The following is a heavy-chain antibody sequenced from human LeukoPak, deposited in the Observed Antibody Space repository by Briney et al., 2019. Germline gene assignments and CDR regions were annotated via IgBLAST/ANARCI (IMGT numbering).Heavy chain of an antibody. D-gene: IGHD3-9*01. CDR1: GYSFTSYW. CDR2: IYHGDFDT. J-gene: IGHJ4*02. V-gene: IGHV5-51*01. CDR3: ARHEDGRYYDILTGYYRDLYYFDY. Sequence: GESLKISCKGSGYSFTSYWIGWVRQMPGKGLEWMGIIYHGDFDTRYSPSFQGQVTISADKSISTAYLQWSSLKASDTAMYYCARHEDGRYYDILTGYYRDLYYFDYWGQGTLVTVSS.